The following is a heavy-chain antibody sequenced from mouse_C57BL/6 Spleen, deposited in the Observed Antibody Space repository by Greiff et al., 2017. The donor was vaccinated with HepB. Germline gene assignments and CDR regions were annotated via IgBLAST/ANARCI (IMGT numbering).Heavy chain of an antibody. V-gene: IGHV14-4*01. J-gene: IGHJ2*01. CDR2: IDPENGDT. CDR1: GFNIKDDY. CDR3: TTGGIL. Sequence: EVKLQESGAELVRPGASVKLSCTASGFNIKDDYMHWVKQGPEQGLEWIGWIDPENGDTEYASKFQGKATITADTSSNTAYLQLSSLTSEDTAVYYCTTGGILWGQGTTLTVSS.